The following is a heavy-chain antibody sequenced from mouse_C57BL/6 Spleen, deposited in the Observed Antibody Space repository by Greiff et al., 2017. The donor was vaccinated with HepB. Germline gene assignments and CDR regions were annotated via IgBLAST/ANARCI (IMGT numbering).Heavy chain of an antibody. CDR3: TRGYDGYSY. CDR1: GYTFTDYE. J-gene: IGHJ3*01. D-gene: IGHD2-3*01. CDR2: IDPETGGT. V-gene: IGHV1-15*01. Sequence: VKLMESGAELVRPGASVTLSCKASGYTFTDYEMHWVKQTPVHGLEWIGAIDPETGGTAYNQKFKGKAILTADKSSSTAYMELRSLTSEDSAVYYCTRGYDGYSYWGQGTLVTVSA.